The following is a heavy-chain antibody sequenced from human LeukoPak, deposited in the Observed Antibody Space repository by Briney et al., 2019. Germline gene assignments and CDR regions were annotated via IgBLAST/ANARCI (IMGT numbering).Heavy chain of an antibody. J-gene: IGHJ4*02. CDR2: INLSGGST. CDR1: GYTFTSYH. V-gene: IGHV1-46*01. CDR3: ARDYVDDIPMIKDY. Sequence: GASVKVSCKASGYTFTSYHMHWVRQAPGQGLEWMGKINLSGGSTTYAQKFQGRVTVTRDTSTSTVYMELSSLRSEDTAVYYCARDYVDDIPMIKDYWGQGTLVTVSS. D-gene: IGHD2-8*01.